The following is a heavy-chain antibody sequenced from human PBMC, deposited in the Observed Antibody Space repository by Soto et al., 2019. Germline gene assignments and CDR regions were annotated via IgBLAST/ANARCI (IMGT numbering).Heavy chain of an antibody. V-gene: IGHV4-39*01. CDR3: ARQRVGAPTLDWFDP. Sequence: SETLSLTCAVSGCSISSCTFYWGWIGQAPGKGLEWIGSIYYSGSTYYNPSLKSRVTISVDTSKNQFSLKLSSVTAADTAVYYCARQRVGAPTLDWFDPWGQGTLVTVS. D-gene: IGHD1-26*01. J-gene: IGHJ5*02. CDR2: IYYSGST. CDR1: GCSISSCTFY.